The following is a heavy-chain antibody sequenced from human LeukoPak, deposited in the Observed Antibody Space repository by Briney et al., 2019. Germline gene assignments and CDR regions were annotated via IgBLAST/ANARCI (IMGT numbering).Heavy chain of an antibody. CDR3: ARVSCSSTSCYTPDY. V-gene: IGHV3-9*01. J-gene: IGHJ4*02. D-gene: IGHD2-2*02. CDR1: GFTFDDYA. CDR2: ISWNSGSI. Sequence: PGGSLRLSCAASGFTFDDYAMHWVRQAPGKGLEWVSGISWNSGSIGYADSVKGRFTISRDNAKNSLYLQMNSLRAEDTAVYYCARVSCSSTSCYTPDYWGQGTLVTVSS.